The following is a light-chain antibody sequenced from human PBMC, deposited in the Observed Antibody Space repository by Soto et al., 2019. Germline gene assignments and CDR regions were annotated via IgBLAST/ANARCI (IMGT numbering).Light chain of an antibody. CDR3: QEYLNSLPA. Sequence: IVMTQTHNSLAVSLGERATINCKSSQRLFYSYNNYNYLAWYQQKPGQPPKVLIYWASTRASGVPDRFSGSGSGTEFTLTISSLQAEDVAVYYCQEYLNSLPAFGQGTKV. J-gene: IGKJ1*01. CDR1: QRLFYSYNNYNY. CDR2: WAS. V-gene: IGKV4-1*01.